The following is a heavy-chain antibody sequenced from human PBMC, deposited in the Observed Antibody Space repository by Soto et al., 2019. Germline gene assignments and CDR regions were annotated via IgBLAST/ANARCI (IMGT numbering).Heavy chain of an antibody. Sequence: SETLSLTCTVSGDSISTYYWSWIRQPPGKGLEWIGYIYYSGSTNYNPSLKSRVTISVDTSKNQFSLKLSSVTAADTAVYYCARDQRNYYYGLDVWGQGTTVTVSS. CDR1: GDSISTYY. V-gene: IGHV4-59*01. CDR3: ARDQRNYYYGLDV. CDR2: IYYSGST. J-gene: IGHJ6*02.